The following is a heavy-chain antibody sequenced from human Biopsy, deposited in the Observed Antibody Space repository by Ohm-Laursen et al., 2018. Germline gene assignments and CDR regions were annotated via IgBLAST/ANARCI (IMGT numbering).Heavy chain of an antibody. CDR1: GYTLTGYA. CDR3: ARDRWPHVTLLGLVVFDF. D-gene: IGHD3-3*01. J-gene: IGHJ4*02. Sequence: ASVKVSCKASGYTLTGYAMHWVRQAPGEGLEWIGLINPNTGATTYAQKFQGRVTMTRDTSISIAYMDLRSLRSDDTAVYYCARDRWPHVTLLGLVVFDFWGQGTLVIVSS. V-gene: IGHV1-2*02. CDR2: INPNTGAT.